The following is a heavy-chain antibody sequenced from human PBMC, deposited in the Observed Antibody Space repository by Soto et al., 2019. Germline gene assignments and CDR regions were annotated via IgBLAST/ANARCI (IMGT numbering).Heavy chain of an antibody. CDR3: ARAQSFELHNWFDP. J-gene: IGHJ5*02. Sequence: ASVKVSCKASGYTFTSYGISWVRQAPGQGLEWMGWISAYNGNTNYTQNLQSRVTMTTDTSTSTAYMELRCVSSDVTAVYYCARAQSFELHNWFDPWGQGTLVTVSS. CDR1: GYTFTSYG. CDR2: ISAYNGNT. V-gene: IGHV1-18*01. D-gene: IGHD1-26*01.